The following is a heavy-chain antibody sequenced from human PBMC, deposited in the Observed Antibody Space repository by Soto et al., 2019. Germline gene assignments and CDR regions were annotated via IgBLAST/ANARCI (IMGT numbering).Heavy chain of an antibody. Sequence: SETLSLTCTVSGGSISSGGNYWSWIRQHPGKGLEWIGYIYYSGNSYYNPSLKSRVTISRDTSKNQFSLKLSSVTAADTAVYYCARDPVETTGFDPWGRGTLVTVSS. V-gene: IGHV4-31*03. CDR2: IYYSGNS. CDR3: ARDPVETTGFDP. D-gene: IGHD4-17*01. J-gene: IGHJ5*02. CDR1: GGSISSGGNY.